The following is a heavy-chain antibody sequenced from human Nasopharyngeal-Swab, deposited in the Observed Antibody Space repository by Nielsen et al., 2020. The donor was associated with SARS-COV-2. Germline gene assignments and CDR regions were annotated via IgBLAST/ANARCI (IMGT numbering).Heavy chain of an antibody. V-gene: IGHV4-39*07. J-gene: IGHJ6*02. D-gene: IGHD5-24*01. CDR2: IYYSGST. CDR3: ARDTVKRRWLQLDSGYYYYYGMDV. Sequence: WIRQPPGKGLEWIGSIYYSGSTYYNPSLKSRVTISVDTSKNQFSLKLSSVTAAGTAVYYCARDTVKRRWLQLDSGYYYYYGMDVWGQGTTVTVSS.